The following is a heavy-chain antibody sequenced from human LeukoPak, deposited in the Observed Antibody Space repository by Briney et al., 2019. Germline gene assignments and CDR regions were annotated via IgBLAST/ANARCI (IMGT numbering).Heavy chain of an antibody. J-gene: IGHJ4*02. CDR2: IKQDGSEK. Sequence: GGSLRLSCAASGFTFSSYWMSWVRQAPGKGLEWVANIKQDGSEKYYVDSVKGRFTISRDNAKNSLYLQMNSLRAEDTAVYYCATDILTGYFRGDYWGQGTLVTVSS. V-gene: IGHV3-7*01. D-gene: IGHD3-9*01. CDR1: GFTFSSYW. CDR3: ATDILTGYFRGDY.